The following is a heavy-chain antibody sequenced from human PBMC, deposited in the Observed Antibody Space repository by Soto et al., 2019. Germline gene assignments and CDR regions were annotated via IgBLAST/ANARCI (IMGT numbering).Heavy chain of an antibody. D-gene: IGHD3-10*01. V-gene: IGHV4-59*08. CDR3: ASQERMVRGGNWFDP. CDR2: IYYSGST. CDR1: GGSISSYY. Sequence: SETLSLTCTVSGGSISSYYWSWIRQPPGKGLEWIGYIYYSGSTNYNPSLKSRVTISVDTSKNQFSLKLSSVTAADTAVYYCASQERMVRGGNWFDPWGQGTLVTVSS. J-gene: IGHJ5*02.